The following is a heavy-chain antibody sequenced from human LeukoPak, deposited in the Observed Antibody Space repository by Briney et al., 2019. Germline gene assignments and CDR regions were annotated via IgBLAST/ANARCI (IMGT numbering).Heavy chain of an antibody. CDR3: ASRYYYDSSGYFWYFDL. CDR1: GGSFSGYY. Sequence: PSETLSLTCAVYGGSFSGYYWSWIRQPPGKGLEWIGEINHSGSTNYNPSLKSRVTISVDTSKNQFSLKLSSVTAADTAVYYCASRYYYDSSGYFWYFDLWGRGTLVTVSS. D-gene: IGHD3-22*01. CDR2: INHSGST. V-gene: IGHV4-34*01. J-gene: IGHJ2*01.